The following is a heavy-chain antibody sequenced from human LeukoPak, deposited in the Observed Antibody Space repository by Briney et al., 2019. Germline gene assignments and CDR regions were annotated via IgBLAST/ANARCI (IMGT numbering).Heavy chain of an antibody. J-gene: IGHJ4*02. CDR1: GGSFSGYY. V-gene: IGHV4-34*01. Sequence: NSSETLSLTCAVYGGSFSGYYWSWIRQPPGKGLEWIGEINHSGSTNYNPSLKSRVTISVDTSKNQFSLKLGSVTAADTAVYYCARPYSARYYFDYWGQGTLVTVSS. D-gene: IGHD6-13*01. CDR2: INHSGST. CDR3: ARPYSARYYFDY.